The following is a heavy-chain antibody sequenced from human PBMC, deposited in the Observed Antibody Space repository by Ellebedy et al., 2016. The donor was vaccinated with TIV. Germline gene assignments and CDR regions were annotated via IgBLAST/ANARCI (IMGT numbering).Heavy chain of an antibody. J-gene: IGHJ4*02. V-gene: IGHV1-69*10. CDR2: IIPILGIP. CDR3: ARDSTRGSYSRGFDH. Sequence: AASVKVSCKASGGTFNSYSINWVRQAPGQGLEWMGGIIPILGIPNYAQNFQGRVTITADKSTSTAYVELSSLRPEDTAVYYCARDSTRGSYSRGFDHWGQGTPVTVSS. CDR1: GGTFNSYS. D-gene: IGHD1-26*01.